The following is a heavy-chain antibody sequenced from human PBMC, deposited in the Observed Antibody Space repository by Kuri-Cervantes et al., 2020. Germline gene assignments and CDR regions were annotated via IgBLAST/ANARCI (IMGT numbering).Heavy chain of an antibody. CDR1: GGSISSYY. J-gene: IGHJ4*02. Sequence: ESLKISCTVSGGSISSYYWSWIRQPPGKGLEWIGYIYYSGSTNYNPSLKSRVTISVDTSKNQFSLKLSSVTAADTAVYYCASGALRIPDYWGQGTLVTVSS. D-gene: IGHD2-21*01. CDR3: ASGALRIPDY. CDR2: IYYSGST. V-gene: IGHV4-59*01.